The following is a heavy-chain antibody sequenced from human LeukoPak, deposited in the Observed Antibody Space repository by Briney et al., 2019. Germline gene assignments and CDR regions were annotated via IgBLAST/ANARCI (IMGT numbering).Heavy chain of an antibody. CDR3: AGRHCSGGGCYFAGADPFDY. D-gene: IGHD2-15*01. V-gene: IGHV3-53*01. Sequence: HPGGSLRLSCAASGFTVSSTYMSWVRQAPGKGLEWVSVIYSGGNIYYIESVKGRFTISRDTSKNTLYLQMSSLRAEDTAVYFCAGRHCSGGGCYFAGADPFDYWGQGTLVTVSS. CDR1: GFTVSSTY. CDR2: IYSGGNI. J-gene: IGHJ4*02.